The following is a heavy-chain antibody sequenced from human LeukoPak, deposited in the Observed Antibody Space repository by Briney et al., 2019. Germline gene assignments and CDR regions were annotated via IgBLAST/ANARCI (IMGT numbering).Heavy chain of an antibody. D-gene: IGHD6-19*01. V-gene: IGHV3-30-3*01. CDR2: ISYDGSNK. J-gene: IGHJ4*02. CDR1: GFTFSSYA. CDR3: ASSGWYPHASYYFDY. Sequence: GGSLRLSCAASGFTFSSYAMHWVRQAPGKGLEWVAVISYDGSNKYYADSVKGRFTISRDNSKNTLYLQMNSLRAEDTAVYYCASSGWYPHASYYFDYWGQGTLVTVSS.